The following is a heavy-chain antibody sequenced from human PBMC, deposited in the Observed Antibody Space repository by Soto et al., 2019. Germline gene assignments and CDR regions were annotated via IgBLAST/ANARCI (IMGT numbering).Heavy chain of an antibody. D-gene: IGHD3-9*01. CDR1: GYTFTSYG. V-gene: IGHV1-18*01. CDR3: AGVAGYYDILTGGDSFDY. J-gene: IGHJ4*02. Sequence: QVQLVQSGAEVKKPGASVKVSCKASGYTFTSYGISWVRQAPGQGLEWMGWISAYNGNTNYAQKLQGRVTMTTDTTTRKAYMELRSLRSDDTAVDYCAGVAGYYDILTGGDSFDYWGQGTLVTVSS. CDR2: ISAYNGNT.